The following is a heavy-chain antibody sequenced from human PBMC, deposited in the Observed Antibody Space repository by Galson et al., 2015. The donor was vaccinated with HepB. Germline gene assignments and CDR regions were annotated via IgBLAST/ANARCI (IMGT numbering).Heavy chain of an antibody. CDR2: IIPIFGTA. J-gene: IGHJ6*02. V-gene: IGHV1-69*06. CDR1: GGTFSSYA. Sequence: SVKVSCKASGGTFSSYAISWVRQAPGQGLEWMGGIIPIFGTANYAQKFQGRVTITADKSTSTAYMELSSLRSEDTAVYYCASNLNYYYYGMDVWGQGTTVTVSS. D-gene: IGHD1-14*01. CDR3: ASNLNYYYYGMDV.